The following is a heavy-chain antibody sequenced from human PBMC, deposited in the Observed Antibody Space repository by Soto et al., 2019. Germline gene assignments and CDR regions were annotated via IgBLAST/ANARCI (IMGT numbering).Heavy chain of an antibody. V-gene: IGHV3-21*01. Sequence: GGSLRLSCAASGFTFSSYSMNWVRQAPGKGLEWVSSISSSSSYIYYADSVKGRFTISRDNAKNSLYLQMNSLRAEDTAVYYCARDYQWPDYYYYYGMDVWGQGTTVTVS. D-gene: IGHD6-19*01. CDR1: GFTFSSYS. CDR3: ARDYQWPDYYYYYGMDV. J-gene: IGHJ6*02. CDR2: ISSSSSYI.